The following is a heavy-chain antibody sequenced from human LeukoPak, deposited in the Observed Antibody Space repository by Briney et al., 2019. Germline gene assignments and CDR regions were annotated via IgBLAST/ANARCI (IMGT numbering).Heavy chain of an antibody. J-gene: IGHJ4*02. D-gene: IGHD5-18*01. V-gene: IGHV1-2*02. CDR3: AREDSGYSYRLFDY. Sequence: GASVKVSCKASGYTFTGYYMHWVRQAPGQGLEWMGWINPNSGGTNYAQKFQGRVTMTRDTSISTAYMELSRLRSDDTAVYYCAREDSGYSYRLFDYWGQGTLVTVSS. CDR1: GYTFTGYY. CDR2: INPNSGGT.